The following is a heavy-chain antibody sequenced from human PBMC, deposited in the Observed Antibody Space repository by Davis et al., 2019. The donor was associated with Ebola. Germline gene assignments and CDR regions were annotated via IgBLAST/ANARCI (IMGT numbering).Heavy chain of an antibody. V-gene: IGHV3-30*04. CDR2: VSHSEREK. CDR1: GFTFRNYA. Sequence: GESLKISCAASGFTFRNYAMHWVRQAPGKGLEWVAVVSHSEREKFYADSVKGRFTISRDNSKNTIYLQVDSLRAEDTAVYYCAKDLEIGTLDYWGQGTLVTVSS. CDR3: AKDLEIGTLDY. J-gene: IGHJ4*02. D-gene: IGHD5-24*01.